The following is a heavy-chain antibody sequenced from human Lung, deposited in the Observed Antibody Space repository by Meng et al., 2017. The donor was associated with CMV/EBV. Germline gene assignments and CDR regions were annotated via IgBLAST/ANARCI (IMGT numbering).Heavy chain of an antibody. J-gene: IGHJ4*02. CDR1: GFTFSSYA. D-gene: IGHD3-3*01. CDR2: ISGSGGST. Sequence: GGSLRLXCAASGFTFSSYAMSWVRQAPGKGLEWVSAISGSGGSTYYADSVKGRFTISRDNSKNTLYLQMKSLRAEDTAVYYCAKEAGWGLTRFLEWLSGLDYXGQGXLVTVSS. V-gene: IGHV3-23*01. CDR3: AKEAGWGLTRFLEWLSGLDY.